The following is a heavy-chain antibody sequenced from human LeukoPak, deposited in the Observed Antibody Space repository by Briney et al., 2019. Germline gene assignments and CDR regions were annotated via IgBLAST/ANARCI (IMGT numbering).Heavy chain of an antibody. CDR1: GYTFTTYD. Sequence: ASVKVSCKASGYTFTTYDINWVRQATGQGLEWMGWMNPDSGNTGYAQKFQGRVTMTRNTSISTAYMELSSLRSEDTAVYYCARAGGYCGRISCPYYFDYWGQGSLVAVSS. V-gene: IGHV1-8*01. D-gene: IGHD2-15*01. CDR2: MNPDSGNT. CDR3: ARAGGYCGRISCPYYFDY. J-gene: IGHJ4*02.